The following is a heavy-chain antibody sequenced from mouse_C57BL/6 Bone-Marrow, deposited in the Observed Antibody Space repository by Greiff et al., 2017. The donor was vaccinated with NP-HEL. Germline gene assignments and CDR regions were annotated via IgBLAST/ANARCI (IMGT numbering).Heavy chain of an antibody. CDR2: IDPNSGGT. J-gene: IGHJ1*03. CDR3: ARYYYGSRGWYFDV. Sequence: VQLQQPGADLVKPGASVKLSCKASGYTFTSYWMHWVKQRPGRGLEWIGRIDPNSGGTKFNEKFKTKATLTADKPSSTAYMQPSSLPPEESAVYYCARYYYGSRGWYFDVWGRGTTVTVSS. D-gene: IGHD1-1*01. V-gene: IGHV1-72*01. CDR1: GYTFTSYW.